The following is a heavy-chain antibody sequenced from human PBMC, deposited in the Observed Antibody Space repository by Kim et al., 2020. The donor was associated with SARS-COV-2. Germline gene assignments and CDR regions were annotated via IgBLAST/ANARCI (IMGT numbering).Heavy chain of an antibody. CDR3: ARVGYDYVWGSYRDYYYYYGMAV. D-gene: IGHD3-16*02. Sequence: GGSLRLSCAASGFTFGDYYMSWIRQAPGKGLEWVSYISSSSSYTNYADSVKGRFTISRDNAKNSLYLQMNSLRAEDTAVYYCARVGYDYVWGSYRDYYYYYGMAVWGQGTTGTVS. V-gene: IGHV3-11*05. CDR2: ISSSSSYT. CDR1: GFTFGDYY. J-gene: IGHJ6*02.